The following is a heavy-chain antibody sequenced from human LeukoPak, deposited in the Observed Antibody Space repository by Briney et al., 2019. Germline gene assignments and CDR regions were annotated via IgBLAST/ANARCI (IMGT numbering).Heavy chain of an antibody. CDR2: IWKDGSNK. Sequence: QSGGSLRLSCAASGFTFSHYGMHWVRQAPGGGLEWVADIWKDGSNKYYGDSVKGRFTTYRDISQHAVDLHINSVSAEDTAVYYFAKDAQRGFDYSNSLESCGQGNLVTVSS. V-gene: IGHV3-33*06. D-gene: IGHD4-11*01. CDR1: GFTFSHYG. CDR3: AKDAQRGFDYSNSLES. J-gene: IGHJ5*01.